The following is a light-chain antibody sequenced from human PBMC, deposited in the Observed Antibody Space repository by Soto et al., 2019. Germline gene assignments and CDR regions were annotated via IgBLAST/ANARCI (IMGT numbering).Light chain of an antibody. CDR1: QSVSSSY. CDR2: AAF. Sequence: EIVLTQSPGTLSLSPGERATLSCRASQSVSSSYLAWYQQKPGQAPRVLIYAAFSRAPGIPDRFSGSGSGTDFTLTISRLEPEDFAAYYCQQDGSSPLFSQRTTLEIK. V-gene: IGKV3-20*01. J-gene: IGKJ2*01. CDR3: QQDGSSPL.